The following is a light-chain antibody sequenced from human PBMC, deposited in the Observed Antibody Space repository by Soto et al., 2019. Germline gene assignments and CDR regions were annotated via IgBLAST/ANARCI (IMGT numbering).Light chain of an antibody. J-gene: IGKJ1*01. Sequence: DVQMTQSPSSLSASVGDRVTITCRASQSVSIYLNWYQQKPGKAPNLLIPAASSLQNGVPSRFRGSGSGTDFTLTISGLQPEDFATYYCQQSYSTPPWTFGQGTKVEIK. CDR3: QQSYSTPPWT. CDR2: AAS. CDR1: QSVSIY. V-gene: IGKV1-39*01.